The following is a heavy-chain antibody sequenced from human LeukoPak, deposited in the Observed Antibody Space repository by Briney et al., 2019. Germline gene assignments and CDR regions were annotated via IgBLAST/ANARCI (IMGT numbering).Heavy chain of an antibody. V-gene: IGHV4-4*02. CDR1: GGSISSSNW. J-gene: IGHJ3*02. D-gene: IGHD1-26*01. CDR3: ARDKFPLVGATGDDAFDI. CDR2: IYHSGST. Sequence: SGTLSLTCGVSGGSISSSNWWSWVRQPPGKGLEWIGEIYHSGSTNYNPSLKSRVTISVDKSKKQFSLKQRSVTAADTAVYYCARDKFPLVGATGDDAFDIWGQGTMVTVSS.